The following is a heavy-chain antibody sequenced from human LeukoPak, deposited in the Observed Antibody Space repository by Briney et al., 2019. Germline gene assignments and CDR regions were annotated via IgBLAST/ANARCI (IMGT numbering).Heavy chain of an antibody. CDR2: ISWKSGNI. D-gene: IGHD1-7*01. J-gene: IGHJ3*02. CDR3: AKSTDKWNYEDAFHI. V-gene: IGHV3-9*01. CDR1: GFTFDDYA. Sequence: GRSPRLSCAASGFTFDDYAMHWVRQVPGKGLEWVSSISWKSGNIGYADSVKGRFTISRDNAKNSLYLQMNSLRAEDTALYYCAKSTDKWNYEDAFHIWGQGTMVTVSS.